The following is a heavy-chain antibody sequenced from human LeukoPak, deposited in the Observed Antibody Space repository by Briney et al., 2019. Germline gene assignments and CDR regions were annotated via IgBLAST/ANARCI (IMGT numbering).Heavy chain of an antibody. CDR2: IYSGGST. J-gene: IGHJ4*02. CDR3: ARRLYSGDEAYDY. D-gene: IGHD5-12*01. CDR1: GFTVSSNY. Sequence: GGSLRLSCAASGFTVSSNYMTWVRQAPGKGLEWVSVIYSGGSTYYADSVKGRITISRDNSKNTLYLQMNSLRAEDTAVYYCARRLYSGDEAYDYWGQGTLVTVSS. V-gene: IGHV3-53*01.